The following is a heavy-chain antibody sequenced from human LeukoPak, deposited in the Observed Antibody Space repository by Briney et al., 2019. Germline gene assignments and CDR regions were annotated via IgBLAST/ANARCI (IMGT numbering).Heavy chain of an antibody. J-gene: IGHJ4*02. Sequence: GGSLRLSCAASGFTFSSYSMNWVRQAPGKGLEWVSYISSSSNTIYHADSVEGRFTISRDHAKNSLYLQMNNLRDEDTAVYYCASSGMTTVTTFVYWGQGTLVTVSS. CDR3: ASSGMTTVTTFVY. V-gene: IGHV3-48*02. D-gene: IGHD4-17*01. CDR1: GFTFSSYS. CDR2: ISSSSNTI.